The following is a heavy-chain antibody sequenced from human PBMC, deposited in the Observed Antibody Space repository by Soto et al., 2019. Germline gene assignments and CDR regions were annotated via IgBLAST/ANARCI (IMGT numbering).Heavy chain of an antibody. CDR1: GFSLSTSGVG. CDR3: AQLNGAMLFEAAAAPYCYYGMYX. Sequence: SGPTLVDPTQTLTLTCTFSGFSLSTSGVGVCWIRHPPVKALEWLALIYWNDDKLYSASLKRRLTITKETYKKQVVLTTTNMEPVDTDTYYCAQLNGAMLFEAAAAPYCYYGMYXWGQVTLVTIS. D-gene: IGHD6-13*01. V-gene: IGHV2-5*01. J-gene: IGHJ6*02. CDR2: IYWNDDK.